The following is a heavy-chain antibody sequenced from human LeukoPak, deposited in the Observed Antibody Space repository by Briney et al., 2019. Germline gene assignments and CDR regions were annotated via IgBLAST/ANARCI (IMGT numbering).Heavy chain of an antibody. V-gene: IGHV4-4*02. CDR3: ARLVGYDFWSGYYWDY. CDR1: GGSISSSNW. D-gene: IGHD3-3*01. CDR2: IYHSGST. Sequence: SGTLSLTCAVSGGSISSSNWWSWVCQPPGKGLEWIGEIYHSGSTNYNPSLKSRVTISVDKSKNQFSLKLSSVTAADTAVYYCARLVGYDFWSGYYWDYWGQGTLVTVSS. J-gene: IGHJ4*02.